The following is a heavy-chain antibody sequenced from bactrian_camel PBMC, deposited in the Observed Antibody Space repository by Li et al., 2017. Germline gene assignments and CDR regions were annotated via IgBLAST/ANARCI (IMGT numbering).Heavy chain of an antibody. J-gene: IGHJ6*01. Sequence: QLVESGGGLVQPGGSLSLSCVASGFTFSHYYMSWVRQAPGKGLEWVSSINSGGGTTDYADSVKGRFTISRGNAKNTVYLQMNSLKPEDTAVYYCVREQKSGDYAPAFGYWGQGTQVTVS. CDR3: VREQKSGDYAPAFGY. CDR1: GFTFSHYY. CDR2: INSGGGTT. D-gene: IGHD4*01. V-gene: IGHV3S40*01.